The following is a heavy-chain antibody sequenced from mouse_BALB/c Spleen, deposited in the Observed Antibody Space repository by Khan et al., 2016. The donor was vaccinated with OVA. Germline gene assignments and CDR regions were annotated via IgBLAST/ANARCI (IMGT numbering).Heavy chain of an antibody. J-gene: IGHJ3*01. CDR3: ARRNYFGYTFAY. CDR1: GYTFTDYY. Sequence: QVQLKQSGAELARPGASVKLSCKASGYTFTDYYINWVKQRTGQGLEWIGEISPGSGDTYYNEKFKGKATLTADKSSSTVYMQLSSLTADASAVYFCARRNYFGYTFAYWAQGTLFTVSA. D-gene: IGHD1-2*01. V-gene: IGHV1-77*01. CDR2: ISPGSGDT.